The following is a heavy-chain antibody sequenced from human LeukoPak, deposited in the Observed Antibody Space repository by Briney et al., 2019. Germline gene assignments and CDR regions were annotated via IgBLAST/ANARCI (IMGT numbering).Heavy chain of an antibody. D-gene: IGHD3-9*01. CDR2: IKQGGSEK. CDR3: ARSGKIYFDWLLDY. CDR1: GFTFSSYW. V-gene: IGHV3-7*01. Sequence: HPGGSLRLSCAASGFTFSSYWMSWVRQAPGEGLEWVANIKQGGSEKYYVDSVKGRFTISRDNAKNSLYLQMNSLRAEDTAVYYCARSGKIYFDWLLDYWGHGTLVTVSS. J-gene: IGHJ4*01.